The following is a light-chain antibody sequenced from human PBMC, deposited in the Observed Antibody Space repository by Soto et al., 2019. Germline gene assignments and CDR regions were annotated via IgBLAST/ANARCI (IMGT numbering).Light chain of an antibody. Sequence: QSVLTQPASLSGSPGQAITISCTGSSSDVGSSNLVSWYQQHPGKAPKLMIYEGSKRPSGVSNRFSGSKSGNTASLTISVLQAEDEADYYCCSYAGGGSYVFGPGTKVTVL. V-gene: IGLV2-23*01. CDR1: SSDVGSSNL. J-gene: IGLJ1*01. CDR2: EGS. CDR3: CSYAGGGSYV.